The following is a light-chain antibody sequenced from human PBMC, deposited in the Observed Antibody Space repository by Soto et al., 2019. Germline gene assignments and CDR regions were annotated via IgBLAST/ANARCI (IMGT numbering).Light chain of an antibody. CDR1: QSISSY. J-gene: IGKJ4*01. CDR3: QQGYSTPLT. V-gene: IGKV1-39*01. CDR2: AAS. Sequence: DIQMTQSPSSLSASVGDRVTITCRASQSISSYLNWYQQKPGKAPKLLIYAASSMQSGVPSRFSGSGAGTDFTRTISSLQPEDFATYYCQQGYSTPLTFGGGTKVEIK.